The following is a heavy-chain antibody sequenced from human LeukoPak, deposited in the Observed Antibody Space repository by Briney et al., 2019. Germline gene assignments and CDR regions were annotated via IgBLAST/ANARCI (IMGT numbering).Heavy chain of an antibody. V-gene: IGHV4-39*07. CDR2: IYYSGRT. D-gene: IGHD6-19*01. CDR1: GDSISSSSYY. Sequence: PSETLSLTCTVSGDSISSSSYYWGWIRQPPGKGLECIGSIYYSGRTYYNPSLKSRVTIPIDTSNQFSLRLTSMTAADTAVYYCVRDPKSAVAADWFDPWGQGTLVTVSS. J-gene: IGHJ5*02. CDR3: VRDPKSAVAADWFDP.